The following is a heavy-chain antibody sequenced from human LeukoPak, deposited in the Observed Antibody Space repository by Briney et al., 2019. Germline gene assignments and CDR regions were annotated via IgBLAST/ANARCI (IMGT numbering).Heavy chain of an antibody. Sequence: KPGGSLRLSCAASGFTFSNAWMSWVRQAPGKGLEWVGRIKSKTDGGTTDYAAPVKGRFTISRDDSKNTLYLQMNSMKTEDTAVYYCTTVLRYFLAMDYWGQGTLVTVSS. CDR2: IKSKTDGGTT. CDR1: GFTFSNAW. V-gene: IGHV3-15*01. J-gene: IGHJ4*02. CDR3: TTVLRYFLAMDY. D-gene: IGHD3-9*01.